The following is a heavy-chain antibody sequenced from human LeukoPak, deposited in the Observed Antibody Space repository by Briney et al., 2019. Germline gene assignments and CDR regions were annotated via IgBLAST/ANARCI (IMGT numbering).Heavy chain of an antibody. CDR1: GFTFSSYS. CDR2: ISSNSGSYI. CDR3: ASWGRAAAGTPY. J-gene: IGHJ4*02. V-gene: IGHV3-21*01. Sequence: GGSLRLSCAASGFTFSSYSMNWVRQAPGKGLEWVSSISSNSGSYIYYADSVKGRFTISRDNAKNSLDLQMNSLRVEDTAVYYCASWGRAAAGTPYWGQGTLVTVSS. D-gene: IGHD6-13*01.